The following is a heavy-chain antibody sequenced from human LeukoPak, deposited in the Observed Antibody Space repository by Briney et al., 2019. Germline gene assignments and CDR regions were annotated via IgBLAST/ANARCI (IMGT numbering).Heavy chain of an antibody. CDR2: IYYSGST. Sequence: SETLSLTCTVSGGSISSYYWSWIRQPPGKGLEWIGYIYYSGSTNYNPSLKSRVTISVDTSKNQFSLKLSSVTVADTAVYYCARTNYGDRYFDYWGQGTLVTVSS. J-gene: IGHJ4*02. D-gene: IGHD4-17*01. CDR1: GGSISSYY. CDR3: ARTNYGDRYFDY. V-gene: IGHV4-59*08.